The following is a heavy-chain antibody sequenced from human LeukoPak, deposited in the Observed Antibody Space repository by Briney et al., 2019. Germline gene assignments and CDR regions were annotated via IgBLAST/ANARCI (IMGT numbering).Heavy chain of an antibody. Sequence: PSETLSLTCTVSGDSISSYYWSWIRQPAEKGLEWIGRIYTSGSTNYNPSLKSRVTMSVDTSKNQFSLKVSSVTAADTAVYYCARDSSGSHYDYWGQGTLVTVSS. D-gene: IGHD3-22*01. CDR1: GDSISSYY. CDR2: IYTSGST. V-gene: IGHV4-4*07. CDR3: ARDSSGSHYDY. J-gene: IGHJ4*02.